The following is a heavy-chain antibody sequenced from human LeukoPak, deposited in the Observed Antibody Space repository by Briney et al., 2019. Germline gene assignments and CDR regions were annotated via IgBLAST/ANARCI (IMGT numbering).Heavy chain of an antibody. CDR1: GFTFSSYG. CDR3: AKDSHWILFDD. D-gene: IGHD2-2*03. J-gene: IGHJ4*02. V-gene: IGHV3-23*01. CDR2: IGGSGTRT. Sequence: GGSLRLSCEDSGFTFSSYGMHWVRQAPGKGLEWVSGIGGSGTRTYYADSVKGRFTISRDNSKNTLYLQMNSLRDEDTAVYYCAKDSHWILFDDWGQGTLVTVSS.